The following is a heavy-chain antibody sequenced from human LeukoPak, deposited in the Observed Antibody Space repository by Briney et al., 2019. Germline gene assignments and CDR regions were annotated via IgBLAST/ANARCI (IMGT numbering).Heavy chain of an antibody. CDR3: ARDPLYYYGSGSPNWFDP. CDR2: ISAYNGNT. Sequence: ASVKVSCKASGYTFTSYGIGWVRQAPGQGLEWMGWISAYNGNTNYAQELQGRVTMTTDTSTSTAYMELRSLRSDDTAVYYCARDPLYYYGSGSPNWFDPWGQGTLVTVSP. J-gene: IGHJ5*02. CDR1: GYTFTSYG. V-gene: IGHV1-18*01. D-gene: IGHD3-10*01.